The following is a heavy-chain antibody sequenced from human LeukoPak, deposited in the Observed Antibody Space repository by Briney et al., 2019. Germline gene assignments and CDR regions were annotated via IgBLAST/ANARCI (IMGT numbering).Heavy chain of an antibody. Sequence: ASVKVSCKASGYTFTSYYMHWVRQAPGQGLEWMGIINPSGGSTSYAQKFQGRVTMTRDTSTSTVYMELRSLRSDDTAVYYCARDLLYGLGYYDSSGYYEWFDPWGQGTLVTVSS. CDR3: ARDLLYGLGYYDSSGYYEWFDP. D-gene: IGHD3-22*01. V-gene: IGHV1-46*01. J-gene: IGHJ5*02. CDR1: GYTFTSYY. CDR2: INPSGGST.